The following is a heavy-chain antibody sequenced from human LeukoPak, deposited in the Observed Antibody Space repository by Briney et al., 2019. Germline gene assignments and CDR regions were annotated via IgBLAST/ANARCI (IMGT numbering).Heavy chain of an antibody. Sequence: PGGSLRLSCAASGFTFDDYAMNWVRQAPGKGLEYVSLISGDGGSTYYADSVKGRFTISRDNSKNSLYLQMISLRTEDTALYYCAKSRGGPTMVRSATSATEVYGMDVWGQGTTVTVSS. J-gene: IGHJ6*02. CDR2: ISGDGGST. CDR1: GFTFDDYA. D-gene: IGHD3-10*01. V-gene: IGHV3-43*02. CDR3: AKSRGGPTMVRSATSATEVYGMDV.